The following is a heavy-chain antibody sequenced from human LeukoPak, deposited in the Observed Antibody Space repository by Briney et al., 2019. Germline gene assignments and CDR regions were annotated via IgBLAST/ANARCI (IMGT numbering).Heavy chain of an antibody. D-gene: IGHD6-19*01. CDR2: MNPNSGNT. Sequence: LRASAKVSCKASGYTFTSYDINWVRQATGQGLEWVGWMNPNSGNTGYAQKFQGRVTMTRNTSISTAYMELSSLRSEDTAVYYCARDRAAVAGITPYYYYYMDVWGKGTTVTVSS. V-gene: IGHV1-8*01. J-gene: IGHJ6*03. CDR1: GYTFTSYD. CDR3: ARDRAAVAGITPYYYYYMDV.